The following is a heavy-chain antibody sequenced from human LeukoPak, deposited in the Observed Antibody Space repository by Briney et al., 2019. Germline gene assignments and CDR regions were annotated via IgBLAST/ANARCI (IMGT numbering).Heavy chain of an antibody. Sequence: GRSLRLSCAASGFTFDDYAMHWVRQAPGKGLEWVSGISWNSGSIGYADSVKGRFTISRDNSKNTLYLQMNSLRAEDTAVYYCARDLVRTPIVVVITSYYFDYWGQGTLVTVSS. J-gene: IGHJ4*02. D-gene: IGHD3-22*01. CDR1: GFTFDDYA. CDR2: ISWNSGSI. CDR3: ARDLVRTPIVVVITSYYFDY. V-gene: IGHV3-9*01.